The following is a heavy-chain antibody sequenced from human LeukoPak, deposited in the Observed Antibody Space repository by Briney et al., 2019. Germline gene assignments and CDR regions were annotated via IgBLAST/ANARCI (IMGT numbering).Heavy chain of an antibody. J-gene: IGHJ3*02. V-gene: IGHV6-1*01. CDR3: ATYSTGFDI. Sequence: PSQTLSLTCAISGDSVSSNSTAWNWIRQSPSRGLEWLGRTYYRSKWYNDYTVSVKSRITFNPDTSKNQFSLHLNSVTAADTAVYYCATYSTGFDIWGQGTVVTVSS. CDR1: GDSVSSNSTA. CDR2: TYYRSKWYN. D-gene: IGHD6-19*01.